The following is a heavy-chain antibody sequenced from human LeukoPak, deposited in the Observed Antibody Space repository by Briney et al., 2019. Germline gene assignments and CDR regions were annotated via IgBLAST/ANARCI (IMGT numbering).Heavy chain of an antibody. Sequence: SETLSLTCTVSGGSISSSNYYWGWIRQPPGKGLEWIGYIFNSGSTYYNPSLKSRVTISVDKSKNQFSLKLSSVTAADTAVYYCARDGGYFSYYYYYYMDVWGKGTTVTISS. D-gene: IGHD1-1*01. J-gene: IGHJ6*03. CDR2: IFNSGST. CDR3: ARDGGYFSYYYYYYMDV. CDR1: GGSISSSNYY. V-gene: IGHV4-39*07.